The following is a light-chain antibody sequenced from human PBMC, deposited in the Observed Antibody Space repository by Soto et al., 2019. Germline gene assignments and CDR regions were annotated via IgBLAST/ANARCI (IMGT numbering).Light chain of an antibody. J-gene: IGLJ2*01. V-gene: IGLV1-44*01. Sequence: QSALTQPPSASGTRGQTVTISCSGSRSNVGRNAVSWYQQVPGMAPKLLVFATNKRPSGVPDRFSGSASGASASLAISGLQSEDEADYYCAAWDDTLNGPLFGGGTKLTVL. CDR3: AAWDDTLNGPL. CDR1: RSNVGRNA. CDR2: ATN.